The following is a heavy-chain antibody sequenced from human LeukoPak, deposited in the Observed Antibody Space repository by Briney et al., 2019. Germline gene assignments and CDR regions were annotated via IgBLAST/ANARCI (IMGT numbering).Heavy chain of an antibody. CDR1: GGSISSSNW. V-gene: IGHV4-4*02. J-gene: IGHJ6*02. D-gene: IGHD2-2*02. CDR2: IYHSGST. CDR3: ARTAIGDYYYGMDV. Sequence: SETLSLTCAVSGGSISSSNWWSWVRQPPGKGLEWIGEIYHSGSTNYNPSLKSRVTISVDKSKNQFSLKLSSVTAADTAVYYCARTAIGDYYYGMDVWGQGTTVTASS.